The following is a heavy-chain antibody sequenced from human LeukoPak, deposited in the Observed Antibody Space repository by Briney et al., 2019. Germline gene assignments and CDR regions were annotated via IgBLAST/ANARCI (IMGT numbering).Heavy chain of an antibody. Sequence: GGSLRLSCAAAGFTFRNYWMGWVRQAPGKGLEWVSNINEAGSEKYYVDSVKGRFTISRDNAKNSLYLQMNILRAEDTAVFCCLSGPGHCGKGSLVTVSS. V-gene: IGHV3-7*01. CDR3: LSGPGH. CDR1: GFTFRNYW. CDR2: INEAGSEK. J-gene: IGHJ4*02.